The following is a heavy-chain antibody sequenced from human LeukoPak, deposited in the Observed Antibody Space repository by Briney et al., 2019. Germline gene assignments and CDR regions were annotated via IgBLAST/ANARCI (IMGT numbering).Heavy chain of an antibody. CDR1: GGSISSGSYY. CDR3: ARQKSGYDWGMSAFDI. V-gene: IGHV4-61*02. Sequence: SQTLSLTCTVSGGSISSGSYYWSWIRQPAGKGLEWIGRIYTSGSTNYNPSLKSRVTISVDTSKNQFSLKLSSVTAADTAVYYCARQKSGYDWGMSAFDIWGQGTMVTVSS. D-gene: IGHD5-12*01. J-gene: IGHJ3*02. CDR2: IYTSGST.